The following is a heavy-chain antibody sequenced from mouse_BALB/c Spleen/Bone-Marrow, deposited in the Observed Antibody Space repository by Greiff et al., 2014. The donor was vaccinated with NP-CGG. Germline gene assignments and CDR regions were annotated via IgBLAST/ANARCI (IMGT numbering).Heavy chain of an antibody. CDR3: ARDYYGSSSFAY. D-gene: IGHD1-1*01. J-gene: IGHJ3*01. CDR1: GYTFTSYC. V-gene: IGHV1S56*01. CDR2: IYPGNVNT. Sequence: VKLVESGPKLVKPGASVRISCKASGYTFTSYCIHWVKQRPGQGLEWIGWIYPGNVNTKYNEKFKGKATLTADKSSSTAYMQLSSLTSEDSAVYFCARDYYGSSSFAYWGQGTLVTVSA.